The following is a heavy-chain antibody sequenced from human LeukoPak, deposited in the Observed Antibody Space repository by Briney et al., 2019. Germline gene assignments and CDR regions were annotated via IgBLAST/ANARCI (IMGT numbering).Heavy chain of an antibody. V-gene: IGHV1-8*01. CDR1: GYSFTSYD. CDR3: ARGVHHYDSSGYYYGEFDS. Sequence: ASVMLSCKASGYSFTSYDINWVRQASGQGLEWMGWMNPNSANTAYAQRSQGRVTMTRNTSISTVYMELSSLRSEDTAVYYCARGVHHYDSSGYYYGEFDSWGLGTLVTVSS. CDR2: MNPNSANT. J-gene: IGHJ4*02. D-gene: IGHD3-22*01.